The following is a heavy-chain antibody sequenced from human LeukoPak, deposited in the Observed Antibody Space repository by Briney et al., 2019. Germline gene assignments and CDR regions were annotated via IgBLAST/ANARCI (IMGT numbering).Heavy chain of an antibody. V-gene: IGHV4-59*01. CDR3: ARGADSSGYYS. CDR2: IYYSGST. D-gene: IGHD3-22*01. CDR1: GGSMSYYY. Sequence: SETLSLTCTVSGGSMSYYYWSWIRQLPGKGLEWIGYIYYSGSTNYNPSLKSRVTISVDTSKNQFSLKLSSVTAADTAVYYCARGADSSGYYSWGQGTLVTVSS. J-gene: IGHJ4*02.